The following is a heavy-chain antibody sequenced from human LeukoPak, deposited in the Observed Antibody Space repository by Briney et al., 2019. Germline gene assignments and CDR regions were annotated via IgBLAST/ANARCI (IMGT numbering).Heavy chain of an antibody. CDR2: INPKTGGI. CDR3: ARVQWLAPQYYFDY. Sequence: GASMKVSYKTSGYIFTDYYIQWVRQAPGQGLEWMGWINPKTGGINYAQKFQGRVTMTGDTSISTAYMELNSLTSDDTAMYYCARVQWLAPQYYFDYWGQGTLVTVSS. V-gene: IGHV1-2*02. CDR1: GYIFTDYY. D-gene: IGHD6-19*01. J-gene: IGHJ4*02.